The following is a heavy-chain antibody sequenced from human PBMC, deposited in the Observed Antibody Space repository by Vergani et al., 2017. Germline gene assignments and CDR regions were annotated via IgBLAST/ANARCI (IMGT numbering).Heavy chain of an antibody. CDR2: IYYSGST. D-gene: IGHD4-17*01. J-gene: IGHJ4*02. V-gene: IGHV4-31*03. CDR3: ARDARLGYGDYGGVFDY. Sequence: QVQLQESGPGLVKPSQTLSLTCTVSGGSISSGGYYWSWNRQHPGKGLEWIGYIYYSGSTYYNPSLKSRVTISVDTSKNQFSLKLSSVTAADTAVYYCARDARLGYGDYGGVFDYWGQGTLVTVSS. CDR1: GGSISSGGYY.